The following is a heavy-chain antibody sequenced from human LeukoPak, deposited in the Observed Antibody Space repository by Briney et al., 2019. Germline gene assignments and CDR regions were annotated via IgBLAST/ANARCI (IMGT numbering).Heavy chain of an antibody. Sequence: PSETPSLTCAVYGGSFSGYYWSWIRQPPGKGLEWIGEINHSGSTNYNPSLKSRVTISVDTSKNQFSLKLSSVTAADTAVYYCARGQGIAARRADYWGQGTLVTVSS. CDR1: GGSFSGYY. V-gene: IGHV4-34*01. J-gene: IGHJ4*02. CDR3: ARGQGIAARRADY. CDR2: INHSGST. D-gene: IGHD6-6*01.